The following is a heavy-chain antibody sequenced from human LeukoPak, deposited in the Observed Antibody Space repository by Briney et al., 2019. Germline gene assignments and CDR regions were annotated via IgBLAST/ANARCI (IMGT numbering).Heavy chain of an antibody. V-gene: IGHV4-39*02. D-gene: IGHD3-22*01. CDR2: VYYTGNI. CDR3: ASPPYSFDSSGYYWPSAFEI. Sequence: SETLSLTCTVSGGSISSSSYYWGWIRQPPGKGLEWIGTVYYTGNIYYNPSLESRFTMSVDKSKNHFSLKMSSVTAADTAVYYCASPPYSFDSSGYYWPSAFEIWGQGIMVTVSS. CDR1: GGSISSSSYY. J-gene: IGHJ3*02.